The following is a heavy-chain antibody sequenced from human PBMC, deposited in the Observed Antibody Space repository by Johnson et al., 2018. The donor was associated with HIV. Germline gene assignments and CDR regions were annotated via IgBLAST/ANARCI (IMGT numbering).Heavy chain of an antibody. CDR3: ARVDTAMTYDAFDI. CDR2: IYSGGST. V-gene: IGHV3-66*01. D-gene: IGHD5-18*01. CDR1: GFTVSSNY. Sequence: VQLVESGGGLVQPGGSLRLSCAASGFTVSSNYMRWVRQAPGKGLEWVSVIYSGGSTYYADSVKGRFTISRDNSKKTLYLQMNSLRAEDTAVYYCARVDTAMTYDAFDIWGQGTMVTVSS. J-gene: IGHJ3*02.